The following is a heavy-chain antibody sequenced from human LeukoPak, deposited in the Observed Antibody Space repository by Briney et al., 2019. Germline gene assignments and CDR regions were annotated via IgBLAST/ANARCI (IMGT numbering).Heavy chain of an antibody. V-gene: IGHV3-48*03. CDR2: ISSSGSTI. Sequence: PGASLRLSCAASGFTFSSYEMNWVRQAPGKGLEWVSYISSSGSTIYYADSVKGRFTISRDNAKNSLYLQMNSLRAEDTAVYYCATYSSGIAAEAWQPWGQGTLVTVSS. CDR1: GFTFSSYE. J-gene: IGHJ5*02. CDR3: ATYSSGIAAEAWQP. D-gene: IGHD6-13*01.